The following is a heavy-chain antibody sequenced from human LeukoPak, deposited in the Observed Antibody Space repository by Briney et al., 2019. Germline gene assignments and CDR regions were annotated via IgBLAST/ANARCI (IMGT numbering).Heavy chain of an antibody. V-gene: IGHV1-8*01. Sequence: ASVKVSCKASGYTFTSYDINWVRQATGQGLEWMGWMNPNSGNTGYAQKFQGRVTMTRNTSISTAYMELNSLRAEDTAVYYCAKDLPGRWLHSFSLFDYWGQGTLVTVSS. D-gene: IGHD5-12*01. J-gene: IGHJ4*02. CDR1: GYTFTSYD. CDR2: MNPNSGNT. CDR3: AKDLPGRWLHSFSLFDY.